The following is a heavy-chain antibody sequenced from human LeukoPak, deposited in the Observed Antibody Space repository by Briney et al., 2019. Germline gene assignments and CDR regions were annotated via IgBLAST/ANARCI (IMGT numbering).Heavy chain of an antibody. V-gene: IGHV1-24*01. CDR1: GFTLSDLA. CDR3: ATGVICATTTCPGYKNYYFFMDV. J-gene: IGHJ6*03. CDR2: FDPAGGQY. D-gene: IGHD5-18*01. Sequence: ASVKVSCKVSGFTLSDLAMHWVRQVHGQGLEWVGGFDPAGGQYICSQTLRGRVILTEDASTNTAFMELNNLRPGDTAAYYCATGVICATTTCPGYKNYYFFMDVWGEGTTVAVSS.